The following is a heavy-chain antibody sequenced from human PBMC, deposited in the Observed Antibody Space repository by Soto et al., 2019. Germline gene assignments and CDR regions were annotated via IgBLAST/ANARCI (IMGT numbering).Heavy chain of an antibody. D-gene: IGHD3-10*01. CDR1: GFTSSSYW. CDR3: ARVRTYYYESGSYPPSLDY. CDR2: IKQDGSEK. V-gene: IGHV3-7*01. Sequence: GGSLRLSCAGAGFTSSSYWMSWVRQAPGKGLEWVANIKQDGSEKYYVDSVKGRFTISRDNAKDSLFLQMNSLRAEDTAVYYCARVRTYYYESGSYPPSLDYWGQGTLVTVSS. J-gene: IGHJ4*02.